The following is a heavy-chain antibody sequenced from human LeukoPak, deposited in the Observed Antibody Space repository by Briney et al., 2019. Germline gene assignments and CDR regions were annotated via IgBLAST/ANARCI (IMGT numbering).Heavy chain of an antibody. V-gene: IGHV4-4*02. Sequence: SETLSVTCAVSGGSIGDSYGWTWVRQPPGKGREWIREIYHSGTANYNPSLKGRVTISLHKSKNQIFLKLSSMIAADTAVYYCARDVPGSGVNLDFWGQGTLVTVSS. CDR1: GGSIGDSYG. CDR3: ARDVPGSGVNLDF. CDR2: IYHSGTA. D-gene: IGHD3-10*01. J-gene: IGHJ4*02.